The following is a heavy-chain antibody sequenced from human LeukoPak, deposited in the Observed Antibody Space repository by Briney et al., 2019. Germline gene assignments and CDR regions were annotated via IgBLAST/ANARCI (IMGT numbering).Heavy chain of an antibody. CDR2: IYGSGGA. Sequence: SETLSLTCSVSGGSLSSYYWSWIRQPAGKGLEGIGRIYGSGGANYSPSLKSRATISVDTSKNQFSLKLSSVTAADTAVYYCTRGSIAYYYMDVWGKGTTVTISS. D-gene: IGHD3-22*01. CDR3: TRGSIAYYYMDV. CDR1: GGSLSSYY. V-gene: IGHV4-4*07. J-gene: IGHJ6*03.